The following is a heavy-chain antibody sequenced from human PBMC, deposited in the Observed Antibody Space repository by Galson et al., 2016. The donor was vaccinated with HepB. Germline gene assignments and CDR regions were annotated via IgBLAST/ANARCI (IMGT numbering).Heavy chain of an antibody. CDR2: ISYDGGHK. Sequence: SLRLSCAASGFSFSNYGVHWVRQAPGKGLEWVAVISYDGGHKNYADSVKGRFTIPRDNWKNTLYLQMNSLRAEDTAVYFCTKDMEKQQLVGLNFDYWGQGTSVTVSA. V-gene: IGHV3-30*18. J-gene: IGHJ4*02. CDR3: TKDMEKQQLVGLNFDY. CDR1: GFSFSNYG. D-gene: IGHD6-6*01.